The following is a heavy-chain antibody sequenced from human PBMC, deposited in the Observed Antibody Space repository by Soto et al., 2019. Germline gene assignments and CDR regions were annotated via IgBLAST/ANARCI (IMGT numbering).Heavy chain of an antibody. Sequence: PGGSLRLSCAASGFTFSSYGMHWVRQAPGKGLEWVAVIWYDGSNKYYADSVKGRFTISRDNSKNTLYLQMNSLRAEDTAVYYCARVGAELDYYYYGMDVRGQATTVTVSS. J-gene: IGHJ6*02. CDR1: GFTFSSYG. D-gene: IGHD1-7*01. V-gene: IGHV3-33*01. CDR3: ARVGAELDYYYYGMDV. CDR2: IWYDGSNK.